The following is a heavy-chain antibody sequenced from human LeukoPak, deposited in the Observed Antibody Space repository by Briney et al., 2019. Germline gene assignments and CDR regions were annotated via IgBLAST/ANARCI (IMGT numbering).Heavy chain of an antibody. CDR2: ISGSGGST. CDR1: GFTFSTYG. J-gene: IGHJ6*03. V-gene: IGHV3-23*01. Sequence: GGSLRLSCEASGFTFSTYGMSWVRQAPGKGLEWVSAISGSGGSTYYADSVKGRFTISRDNSKNTLYLQMNSLRAEDTAVYYCARVGWHYDFWSGYYEYYYYYYMDVWGKGATVTVSS. D-gene: IGHD3-3*01. CDR3: ARVGWHYDFWSGYYEYYYYYYMDV.